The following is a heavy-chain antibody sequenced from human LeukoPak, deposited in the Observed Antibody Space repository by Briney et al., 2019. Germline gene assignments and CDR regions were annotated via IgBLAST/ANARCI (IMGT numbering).Heavy chain of an antibody. V-gene: IGHV3-11*04. J-gene: IGHJ4*02. CDR1: GFTFSDYY. Sequence: RTGGSLRLSCAASGFTFSDYYMSRIRQAPGKGLEWVSYISSSGSTIYYADSVKGRFTISRDNAKNTLYLQMNSLRAEDTAVYYCASVSGSYFPGKWDWGQGTLVTVSS. CDR3: ASVSGSYFPGKWD. CDR2: ISSSGSTI. D-gene: IGHD1-26*01.